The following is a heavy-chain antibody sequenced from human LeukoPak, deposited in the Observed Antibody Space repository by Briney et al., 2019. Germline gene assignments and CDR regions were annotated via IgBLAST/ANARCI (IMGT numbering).Heavy chain of an antibody. CDR1: GYIFTCYY. Sequence: ASVKVSCKASGYIFTCYYMHWVRQAPGQGLEWMGWINPNSGGTNYAQKFQGRVTMTRTTSISTAYMELSSVRSEDTAVYYCARIPHLFYSSGWSAPLLDYYYMDVWGKGTTVTISS. CDR3: ARIPHLFYSSGWSAPLLDYYYMDV. D-gene: IGHD6-19*01. V-gene: IGHV1-2*02. CDR2: INPNSGGT. J-gene: IGHJ6*03.